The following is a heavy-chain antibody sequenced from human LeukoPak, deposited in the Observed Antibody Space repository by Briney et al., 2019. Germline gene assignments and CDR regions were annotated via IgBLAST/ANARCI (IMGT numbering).Heavy chain of an antibody. CDR1: GFTFSSYS. V-gene: IGHV3-48*01. CDR3: ARDALSSGYHYDLLGVCDY. Sequence: GGSLRLSCAASGFTFSSYSMNWVRQAPGKGLEWVSYISSSSSSTIYYADSVKGRFTISRDNAKNSLYLQMNSLRAEDTAVYYCARDALSSGYHYDLLGVCDYWGQGTLVTVSS. J-gene: IGHJ4*02. D-gene: IGHD3-22*01. CDR2: ISSSSSSTI.